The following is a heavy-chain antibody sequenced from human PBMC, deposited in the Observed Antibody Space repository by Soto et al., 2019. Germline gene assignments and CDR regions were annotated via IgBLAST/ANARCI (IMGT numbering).Heavy chain of an antibody. CDR3: AASILTGYYPTNRYFDY. Sequence: SETLSLTCTVSGGSISSYYWSWIRQPPGKGLEWIGYIYYSGSTNYNPSLKSRVTISVDTSKNQFSLKLSSVTAADTAVYYCAASILTGYYPTNRYFDYWGQGTLVTVSS. J-gene: IGHJ4*02. CDR1: GGSISSYY. V-gene: IGHV4-59*08. CDR2: IYYSGST. D-gene: IGHD3-9*01.